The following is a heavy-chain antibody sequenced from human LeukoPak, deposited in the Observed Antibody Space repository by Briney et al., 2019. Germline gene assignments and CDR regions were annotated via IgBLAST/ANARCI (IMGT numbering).Heavy chain of an antibody. Sequence: PSETLSLTCTVSGGSISTYYWSWIRQPAGKGLEWIGYIYYSGSTNYNPSLKSRVTISVDTSKNQFSLKLSSVTAADTAVYYCARMGGYCSSTSCYGNLAFDIWGQGTMVTVSS. CDR2: IYYSGST. CDR1: GGSISTYY. J-gene: IGHJ3*02. CDR3: ARMGGYCSSTSCYGNLAFDI. D-gene: IGHD2-2*01. V-gene: IGHV4-59*01.